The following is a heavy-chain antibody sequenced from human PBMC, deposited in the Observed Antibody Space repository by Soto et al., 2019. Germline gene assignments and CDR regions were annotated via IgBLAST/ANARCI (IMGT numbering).Heavy chain of an antibody. CDR1: GFTFSSYG. CDR2: IWYDGSNK. V-gene: IGHV3-30*19. Sequence: TWRSLRLSCAASGFTFSSYGXHRVRQAPGKGLEWVAVIWYDGSNKYYADSVKGRFTISRDTSKNTLYLQLNSLRAEDTAMYYCARDLLYNYDLAIYYYYGIDVWGQGTTVTVSS. J-gene: IGHJ6*02. D-gene: IGHD2-2*02. CDR3: ARDLLYNYDLAIYYYYGIDV.